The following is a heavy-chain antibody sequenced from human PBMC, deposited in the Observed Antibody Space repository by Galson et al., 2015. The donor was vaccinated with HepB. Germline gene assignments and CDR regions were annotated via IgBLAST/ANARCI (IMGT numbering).Heavy chain of an antibody. Sequence: PLGLACAASGFTFSSYDVNWVRQAPGKGLEWVSYISSSGSTIYYADSVKGRFTISRDNAKNSLYLQMNSLRAEDTAVYYCARSPVGYGGNSGFDYWGQGTLVTVSS. CDR2: ISSSGSTI. D-gene: IGHD4-23*01. J-gene: IGHJ4*02. CDR3: ARSPVGYGGNSGFDY. V-gene: IGHV3-48*03. CDR1: GFTFSSYD.